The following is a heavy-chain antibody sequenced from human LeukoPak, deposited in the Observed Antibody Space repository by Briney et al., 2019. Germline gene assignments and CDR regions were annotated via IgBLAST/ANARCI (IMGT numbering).Heavy chain of an antibody. CDR2: IYVDGRTT. CDR3: AGDGHYGMYV. V-gene: IGHV3-74*01. CDR1: GFTFSNYW. Sequence: GGSLRRSCVASGFTFSNYWMHWVRQPPGKGLVWVSRIYVDGRTTNYADSVKGRFTISRDNAKNTLYLQVNGLRVDDTAVYYCAGDGHYGMYVWGQGTTVTVSS. J-gene: IGHJ6*02.